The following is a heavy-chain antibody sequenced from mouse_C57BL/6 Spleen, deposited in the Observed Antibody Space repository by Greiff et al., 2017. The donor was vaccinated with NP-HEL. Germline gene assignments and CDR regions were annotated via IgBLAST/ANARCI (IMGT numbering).Heavy chain of an antibody. CDR2: INPNNGGT. Sequence: VQLQQSGPELVKPGASVKISCKASGYTFTDYYMNWVKQSHGKSLEWIGDINPNNGGTSYNQKFKGKATLTVDKSSSTAYMELRSLTSEDSAVYYCAKGGGYLYAMDYWGQGTSVTVSS. J-gene: IGHJ4*01. CDR3: AKGGGYLYAMDY. D-gene: IGHD2-2*01. CDR1: GYTFTDYY. V-gene: IGHV1-26*01.